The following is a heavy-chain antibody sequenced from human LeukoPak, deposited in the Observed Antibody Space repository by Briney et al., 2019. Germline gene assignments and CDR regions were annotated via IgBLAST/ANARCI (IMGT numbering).Heavy chain of an antibody. V-gene: IGHV1-24*01. CDR2: FDPEGNKT. J-gene: IGHJ4*02. Sequence: ASVKVSCKASGYTFTSYDINWVRQAPGKGLEWMGGFDPEGNKTICAQEFQGRLTMTEDTSTDTAYMELSSLRSEDTAVYFCATRGLSGSGTYFFYFDYWGQGTLVTVSS. D-gene: IGHD1-26*01. CDR1: GYTFTSYD. CDR3: ATRGLSGSGTYFFYFDY.